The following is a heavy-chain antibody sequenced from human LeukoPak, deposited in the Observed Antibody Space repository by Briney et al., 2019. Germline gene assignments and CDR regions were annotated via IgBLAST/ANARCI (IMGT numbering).Heavy chain of an antibody. CDR3: ARATATYYYDSSGYPS. CDR2: INHSGST. CDR1: GGSFSGYY. D-gene: IGHD3-22*01. V-gene: IGHV4-34*01. J-gene: IGHJ5*02. Sequence: SETLSLTCAVYGGSFSGYYWSWLRQPPGKGLEWIGEINHSGSTNYNPSLKSRVTISVDTSKNQFALKLSSVTAADTAVYYCARATATYYYDSSGYPSWGQGTLVTVSS.